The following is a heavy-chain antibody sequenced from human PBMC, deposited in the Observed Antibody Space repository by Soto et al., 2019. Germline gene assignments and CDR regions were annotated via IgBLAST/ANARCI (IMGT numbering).Heavy chain of an antibody. V-gene: IGHV3-48*01. Sequence: GGSLRLSCAASGFTFSSYSMNWVRQAPGKGLEWVSYISSSSSTIYYADSVKGRFTISRDNAKNSLYLQMNSLRAEDTAVYYCAGRVSKYYDFWSGNLFDYWGQGTLVTVSS. CDR2: ISSSSSTI. D-gene: IGHD3-3*01. CDR1: GFTFSSYS. CDR3: AGRVSKYYDFWSGNLFDY. J-gene: IGHJ4*02.